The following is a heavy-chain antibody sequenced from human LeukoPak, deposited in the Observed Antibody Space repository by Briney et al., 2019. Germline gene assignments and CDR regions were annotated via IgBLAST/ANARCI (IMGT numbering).Heavy chain of an antibody. J-gene: IGHJ6*02. CDR2: MNPNSGNT. Sequence: GASVKVSCKASGYTFTSYDINWVRQATGQGLEWMGWMNPNSGNTGYAQKFQGRVTMTRNTSISTAYMELSSLRSEDTAVYYCARVRLGFLEWLQNHYCYGMDVWGQGTTVTVSS. V-gene: IGHV1-8*01. CDR3: ARVRLGFLEWLQNHYCYGMDV. D-gene: IGHD3-3*02. CDR1: GYTFTSYD.